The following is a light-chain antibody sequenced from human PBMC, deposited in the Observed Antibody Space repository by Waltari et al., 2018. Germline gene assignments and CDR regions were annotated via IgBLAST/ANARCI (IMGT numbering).Light chain of an antibody. CDR2: FNSDGSH. V-gene: IGLV4-69*01. CDR1: SRHSSNI. J-gene: IGLJ3*02. CDR3: ETGGHGTWV. Sequence: QLVLTQSPSASASLAASVNLTCTLSSRHSSNIIAWLQQQPEKVPRYLMKFNSDGSHSKGADIPDRFSGSSSGAERYLPISSLQSEDEADYYCETGGHGTWVFGGGTKLTVL.